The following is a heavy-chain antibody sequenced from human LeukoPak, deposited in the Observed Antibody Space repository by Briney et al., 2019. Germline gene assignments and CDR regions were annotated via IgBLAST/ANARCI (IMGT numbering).Heavy chain of an antibody. CDR2: ISYDGSNK. Sequence: GGSLRLSFAASGFTFSSYGMHWVRQAPGKGLEWVAVISYDGSNKYYADSVKGRFTISRDNSKNTLYLQMNSLRAEDTAVYYCAKEGNYWGSGSYYDYWGQGTLVTVSS. V-gene: IGHV3-30*18. CDR1: GFTFSSYG. D-gene: IGHD3-10*01. J-gene: IGHJ4*02. CDR3: AKEGNYWGSGSYYDY.